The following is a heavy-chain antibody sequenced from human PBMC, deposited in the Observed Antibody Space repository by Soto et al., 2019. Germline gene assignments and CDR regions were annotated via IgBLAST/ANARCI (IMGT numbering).Heavy chain of an antibody. V-gene: IGHV1-18*01. CDR3: ARVQDFWSGYYCLDY. J-gene: IGHJ4*02. CDR1: GYTFTSYG. CDR2: ISAYNGNT. D-gene: IGHD3-3*01. Sequence: APVKVSCKASGYTFTSYGISWVRQAPGQGLEWMGWISAYNGNTNYAQKLQGRVTMTTDRSTSTAYMELRSLRSDDTAVYYCARVQDFWSGYYCLDYWGQGTLVTVSS.